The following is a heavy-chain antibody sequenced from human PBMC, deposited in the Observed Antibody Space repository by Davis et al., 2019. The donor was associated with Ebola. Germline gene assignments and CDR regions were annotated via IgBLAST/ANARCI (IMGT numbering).Heavy chain of an antibody. D-gene: IGHD3-22*01. CDR1: GGSISNRNYY. CDR3: AREGRSGYSNWFDP. J-gene: IGHJ5*02. CDR2: INHSGRT. V-gene: IGHV4-39*07. Sequence: SETLSLTCPVSGGSISNRNYYWSWIRQPPGKGLEWIGEINHSGRTNYNPSLKSRVTISVDTSKNQFSLKMSSVTAADTAVYYCAREGRSGYSNWFDPWGQGTLVTVSS.